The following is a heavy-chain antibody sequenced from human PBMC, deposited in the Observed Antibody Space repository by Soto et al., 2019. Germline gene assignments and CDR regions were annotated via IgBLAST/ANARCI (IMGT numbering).Heavy chain of an antibody. J-gene: IGHJ4*02. D-gene: IGHD6-19*01. CDR2: ISGSGGST. V-gene: IGHV3-23*01. CDR1: GFTFSSYA. Sequence: GGSLRLSCAASGFTFSSYAMSWVRQAPGKGLEWVSSISGSGGSTYYADSVKGRFTISRDNSKNTLYLQMNSLRAEDTAVYYCANSQFGYSSGWYTVNYWGQGTLVTVSS. CDR3: ANSQFGYSSGWYTVNY.